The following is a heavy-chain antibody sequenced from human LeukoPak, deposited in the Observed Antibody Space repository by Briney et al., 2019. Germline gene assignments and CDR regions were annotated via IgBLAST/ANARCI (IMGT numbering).Heavy chain of an antibody. CDR1: GGTFSSYA. D-gene: IGHD5-24*01. J-gene: IGHJ4*02. Sequence: SVKVSCKASGGTFSSYAISWVRQAPGQGLEWMGGIIPTFGTAIYAQKFQGRVTMTEDTSTDTAYMELSSLRSEDTAVYYCATMGKGVATILGDWGQGTLVTVSS. CDR3: ATMGKGVATILGD. CDR2: IIPTFGTA. V-gene: IGHV1-69*06.